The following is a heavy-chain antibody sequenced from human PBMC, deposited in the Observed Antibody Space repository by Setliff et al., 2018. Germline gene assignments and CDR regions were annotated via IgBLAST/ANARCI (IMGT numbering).Heavy chain of an antibody. CDR1: GHSISSGYY. D-gene: IGHD2-2*01. Sequence: LSLTCAVSGHSISSGYYWGWIRQPPGRGLEWIGNIYHGGRTYYNPLLKSRVTLSVDTSKNQFSLNLSSVTAADTALYYCARTSTGRYFDLWGRGTLVTVSS. CDR3: ARTSTGRYFDL. CDR2: IYHGGRT. J-gene: IGHJ2*01. V-gene: IGHV4-38-2*01.